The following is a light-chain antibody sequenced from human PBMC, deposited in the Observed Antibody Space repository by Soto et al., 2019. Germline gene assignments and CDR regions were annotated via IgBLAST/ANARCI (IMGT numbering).Light chain of an antibody. CDR1: NSNIGTNT. CDR3: EAWDDSRYGAV. V-gene: IGLV1-44*01. Sequence: QSVLTQPPSASGTPGQRVTNSCSGSNSNIGTNTINWYQQLPGTAPKLLIHSNDVRPSGVPDRFSGSKSGTSASLAISGLQSEDEADYYCEAWDDSRYGAVFGGGTKLTVL. J-gene: IGLJ2*01. CDR2: SND.